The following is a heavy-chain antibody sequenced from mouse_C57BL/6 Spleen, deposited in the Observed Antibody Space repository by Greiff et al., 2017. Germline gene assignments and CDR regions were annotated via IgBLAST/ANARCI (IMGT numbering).Heavy chain of an antibody. J-gene: IGHJ1*03. D-gene: IGHD1-1*01. CDR3: ARGGGSSRDWDFEG. Sequence: QVQLKQSGAELVKPGASVKLSCKASGYTFTSYWMQWVKQRPGQGLEWIGEIDPSDSYTKYNQKFKGKATVTVDTSSSTAYMQLSSLTSEDSAVYYCARGGGSSRDWDFEGWGTGTTVSVAS. V-gene: IGHV1-50*01. CDR1: GYTFTSYW. CDR2: IDPSDSYT.